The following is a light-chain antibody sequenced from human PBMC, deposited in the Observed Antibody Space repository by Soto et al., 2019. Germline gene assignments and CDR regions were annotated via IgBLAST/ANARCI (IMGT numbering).Light chain of an antibody. CDR3: NSYTSQNTRV. CDR2: EVT. CDR1: SSDVGGYNH. V-gene: IGLV2-14*01. J-gene: IGLJ3*02. Sequence: QSALTQPASVSGSPGQSITISCTGTSSDVGGYNHVSWYQQHPGKAPKLIIYEVTNRPSGVSSRFSGSKSGNTASLTISGLQAEDEADYFCNSYTSQNTRVFGGGTKLTV.